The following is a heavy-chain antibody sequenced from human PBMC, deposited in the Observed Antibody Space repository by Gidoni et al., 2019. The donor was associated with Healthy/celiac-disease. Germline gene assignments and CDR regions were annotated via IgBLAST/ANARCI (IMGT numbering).Heavy chain of an antibody. J-gene: IGHJ6*02. Sequence: QVQLQESGPGLVKPSQTLSLTCTVSGGSISSGSYYWSWIRQPAGKGLEWIGRIYTSGSTNYNPSLKSRVTISVDTSKNQFSLKLSSVTAADTAVYYCARGCSGGSCLLPYYYYYGMDVWGQGTTVTVSS. V-gene: IGHV4-61*02. D-gene: IGHD2-15*01. CDR1: GGSISSGSYY. CDR2: IYTSGST. CDR3: ARGCSGGSCLLPYYYYYGMDV.